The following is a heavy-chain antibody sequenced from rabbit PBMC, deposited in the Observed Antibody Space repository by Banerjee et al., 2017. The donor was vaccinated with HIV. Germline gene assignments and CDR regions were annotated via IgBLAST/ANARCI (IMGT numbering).Heavy chain of an antibody. CDR1: GFSFGQD. D-gene: IGHD1-1*01. CDR3: ARDPASPSGYSNL. Sequence: QSLEESGGDLVKPGASLTLTCTASGFSFGQDMCWVRQAPGKGLGWIGCIDTRYGNTYYASWAKGRFTITKTASTTVTLQMTSLTAADTATYFCARDPASPSGYSNLWGPGTLVTVS. V-gene: IGHV1S40*01. J-gene: IGHJ4*01. CDR2: IDTRYGNT.